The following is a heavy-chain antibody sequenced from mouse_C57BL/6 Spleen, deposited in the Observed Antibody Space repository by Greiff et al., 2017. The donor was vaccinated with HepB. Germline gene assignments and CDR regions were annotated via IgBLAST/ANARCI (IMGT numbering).Heavy chain of an antibody. V-gene: IGHV2-2*01. Sequence: QVQLQQSGPGLVQPSQSLSITCTVSGFALTSYGVHWVRQSPGKGLEWLGVIWSGGSTDYNAAFISRLSISKDNSKSQVFFKMNRLQADDTAIYYCAGYGYQFAYWGQGTLVTVSA. CDR3: AGYGYQFAY. CDR2: IWSGGST. D-gene: IGHD2-2*01. CDR1: GFALTSYG. J-gene: IGHJ3*01.